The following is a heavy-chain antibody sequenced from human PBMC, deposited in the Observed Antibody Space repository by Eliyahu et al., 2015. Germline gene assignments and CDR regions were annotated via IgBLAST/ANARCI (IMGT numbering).Heavy chain of an antibody. CDR2: MTSSSLTT. Sequence: EVRLEESGGGLVQPGGXLRLSCSASGFPFSTYAMXWVRRAPGKGLEWVAYMTSSSLTTYYADSVKGRFTIYRDNARNTLYLQMNSLTDEDRAVYYCARDMAERHFMEAMDVWGQGTTVTVSS. V-gene: IGHV3-48*02. CDR1: GFPFSTYA. D-gene: IGHD3-3*01. CDR3: ARDMAERHFMEAMDV. J-gene: IGHJ6*02.